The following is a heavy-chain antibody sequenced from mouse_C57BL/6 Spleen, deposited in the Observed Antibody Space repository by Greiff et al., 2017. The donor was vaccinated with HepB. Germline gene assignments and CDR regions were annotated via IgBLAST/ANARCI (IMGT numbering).Heavy chain of an antibody. J-gene: IGHJ2*01. CDR2: IDPANGNT. V-gene: IGHV14-3*01. Sequence: VQLQQSVAELVRPGASVKLSCTASGFNIKNTYMHWVKQRPEQGLEWIGRIDPANGNTKYDPKFKGKANITADTSSNTAYLQLSSLTSEEADIYDCARGHNCYFDDWGQGTTLTVSA. D-gene: IGHD1-3*01. CDR1: GFNIKNTY. CDR3: ARGHNCYFDD.